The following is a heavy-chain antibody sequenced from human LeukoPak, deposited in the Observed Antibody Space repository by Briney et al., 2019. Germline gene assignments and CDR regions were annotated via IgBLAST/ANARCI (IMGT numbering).Heavy chain of an antibody. CDR3: ARYTSSYYGSGRYEVY. D-gene: IGHD3-10*01. J-gene: IGHJ4*02. V-gene: IGHV4-31*03. CDR1: GGSISSGGYY. Sequence: SETLSLTCTVSGGSISSGGYYWSWIRQHPGKGREWIGFICYTGSTYYNPSLKIRVTISVDTSKSQFSLKLTSVTAAATAVYYCARYTSSYYGSGRYEVYWGQGTLVTVSS. CDR2: ICYTGST.